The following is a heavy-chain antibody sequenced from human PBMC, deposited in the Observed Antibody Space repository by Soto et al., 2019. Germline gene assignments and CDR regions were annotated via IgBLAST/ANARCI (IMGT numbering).Heavy chain of an antibody. D-gene: IGHD6-19*01. Sequence: QVQLQESGPGLVKPSETLSLTCTVSGGSVGSGRHYWSWIRQPPGKGLEWIGYIHDSGSTNYVSSLKSRVTISADPSGNRFFLRVYSVTAADAAVYYCARGWEAGYWGQGTLVTVSS. J-gene: IGHJ4*02. CDR1: GGSVGSGRHY. CDR3: ARGWEAGY. CDR2: IHDSGST. V-gene: IGHV4-61*01.